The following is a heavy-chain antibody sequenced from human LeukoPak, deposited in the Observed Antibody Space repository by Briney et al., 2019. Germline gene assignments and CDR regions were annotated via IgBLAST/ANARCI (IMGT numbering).Heavy chain of an antibody. Sequence: SVKVSCKASGGTFSSYTISWVRQAPGQGLEWMGGIIPIFGTANYAQKFQGRVTITADESTSTAYMELSSLRSEDTAVYYCARGAVAGTLHFDLWGRGTLVTVSS. D-gene: IGHD6-19*01. CDR3: ARGAVAGTLHFDL. V-gene: IGHV1-69*13. J-gene: IGHJ2*01. CDR2: IIPIFGTA. CDR1: GGTFSSYT.